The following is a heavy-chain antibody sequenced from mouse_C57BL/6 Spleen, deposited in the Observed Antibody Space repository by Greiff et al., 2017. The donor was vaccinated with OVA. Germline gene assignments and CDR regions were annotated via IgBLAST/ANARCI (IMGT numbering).Heavy chain of an antibody. V-gene: IGHV1-50*01. CDR2: LDPSDSYT. CDR1: GYTFTSYW. Sequence: QVQLQQPGAELVKPGASVKLSCKASGYTFTSYWMQWVKQRPGQGLEWIGELDPSDSYTNYNQQFKGKATLTVDTSSSTAYMQLSRLTSEDSAVYYCARSGIYYYGSSPYYYAMDDWGQGTSVTVSS. CDR3: ARSGIYYYGSSPYYYAMDD. J-gene: IGHJ4*01. D-gene: IGHD1-1*01.